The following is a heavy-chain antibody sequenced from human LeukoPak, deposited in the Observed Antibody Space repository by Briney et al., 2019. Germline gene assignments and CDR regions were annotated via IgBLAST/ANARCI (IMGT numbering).Heavy chain of an antibody. Sequence: GGSLRLSCAASGFTFRTYAMHWVRQTPGKGLEYVSAISTNGGGTYYANSVKGRFTISRDNSKNTLYLQMGSLRAEDMAVYYCARYCSGVSCYSGYDYWGQGTLVTVSS. J-gene: IGHJ4*02. D-gene: IGHD2-15*01. V-gene: IGHV3-64*01. CDR3: ARYCSGVSCYSGYDY. CDR2: ISTNGGGT. CDR1: GFTFRTYA.